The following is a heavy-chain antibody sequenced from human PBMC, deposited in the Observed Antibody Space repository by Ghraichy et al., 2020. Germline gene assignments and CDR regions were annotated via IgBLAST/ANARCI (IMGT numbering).Heavy chain of an antibody. V-gene: IGHV4-31*03. CDR1: GGSISSGGYY. CDR2: IYYSGST. J-gene: IGHJ6*02. Sequence: SQTLSLTCTVSGGSISSGGYYWSWIRQHPGKGLEWIGYIYYSGSTYYNPSLKSRVTISVDTSKNQFSLKLSSVTAADTAVYYCARVHGYSGYQGGIGDYYGMDVWGQGTTVTVSS. CDR3: ARVHGYSGYQGGIGDYYGMDV. D-gene: IGHD5-12*01.